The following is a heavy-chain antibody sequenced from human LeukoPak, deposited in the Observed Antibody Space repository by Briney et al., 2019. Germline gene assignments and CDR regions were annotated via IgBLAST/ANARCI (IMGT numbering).Heavy chain of an antibody. CDR2: IYYSGST. V-gene: IGHV4-39*07. CDR1: GGSISSSSYY. J-gene: IGHJ5*02. D-gene: IGHD6-13*01. Sequence: SETLSLTCTVSGGSISSSSYYWGWIRQPPGKGLEWIGSIYYSGSTYYNPSLKSRVTISVDTSKNQFSLKLSSVTAADTAVYYCARDRTPLYSSSWYRASEGTNWFDPWGQGTLVTVSS. CDR3: ARDRTPLYSSSWYRASEGTNWFDP.